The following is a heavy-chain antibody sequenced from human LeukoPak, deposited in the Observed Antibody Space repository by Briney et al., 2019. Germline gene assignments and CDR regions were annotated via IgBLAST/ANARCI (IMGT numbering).Heavy chain of an antibody. CDR2: MNPNSGNT. Sequence: ASVKVSCTASGYTFTSYDINWVRQATGQGLEWMGWMNPNSGNTGYAQKFQGRVTMTRNTSISTAYMELSSLRSEDTAVYYCARARRGGNWFDPWGQGTLVTVSS. J-gene: IGHJ5*02. CDR3: ARARRGGNWFDP. V-gene: IGHV1-8*01. CDR1: GYTFTSYD. D-gene: IGHD3-16*01.